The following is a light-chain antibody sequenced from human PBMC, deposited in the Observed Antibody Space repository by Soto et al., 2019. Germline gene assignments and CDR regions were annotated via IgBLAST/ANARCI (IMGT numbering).Light chain of an antibody. CDR2: DAS. V-gene: IGKV3-11*01. Sequence: EILLTQSPATLSLSTGERATLSCRARQSVSSYVACYQQKPGQAPRLLIYDASNRAAGMPARFSGSGSGTDFTLTISSIVPEDFSVYYCQQRSNWPPEVTFGQGTRLEI. J-gene: IGKJ5*01. CDR3: QQRSNWPPEVT. CDR1: QSVSSY.